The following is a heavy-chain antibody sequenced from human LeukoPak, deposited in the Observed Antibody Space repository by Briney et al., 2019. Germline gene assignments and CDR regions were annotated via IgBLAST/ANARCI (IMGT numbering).Heavy chain of an antibody. J-gene: IGHJ6*03. CDR1: GYTFISYG. Sequence: ASVKVTCKASGYTFISYGISWVRHAPGQGLEWMGWISAYNGNTNYAQKLQGRVTMTTDTSTSTAYMELRSLRSDDTAVYYWARDYGTYYYGSGSYPRMDVWGKGTTVTVSS. CDR2: ISAYNGNT. D-gene: IGHD3-10*01. CDR3: ARDYGTYYYGSGSYPRMDV. V-gene: IGHV1-18*04.